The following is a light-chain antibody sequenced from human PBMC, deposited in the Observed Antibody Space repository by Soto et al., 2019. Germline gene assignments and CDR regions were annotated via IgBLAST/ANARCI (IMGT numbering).Light chain of an antibody. CDR3: QQRVT. CDR1: QSVSNY. CDR2: DIS. J-gene: IGKJ3*01. V-gene: IGKV3-11*01. Sequence: EIVLTQSPGTLSLSPGETATLSCRASQSVSNYLAWFQQKPGQPPRLLIYDISKRATGLPARFSGSGSGTDFTLTISRLEPEDFAVYYCQQRVTFGPGTKVDIK.